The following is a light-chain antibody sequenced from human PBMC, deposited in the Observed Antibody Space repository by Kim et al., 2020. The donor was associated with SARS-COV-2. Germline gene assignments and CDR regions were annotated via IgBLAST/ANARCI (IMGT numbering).Light chain of an antibody. CDR2: GAS. CDR3: QQYNGWPPYT. V-gene: IGKV3-15*01. Sequence: VSPGERATLSCRASQSVGSYLAWYQQKPGQTPRLVIYGASTRATGVPARVSGSGSGTEFSLPISSLKPEDFAVYYCQQYNGWPPYTFGQGTKLEI. CDR1: QSVGSY. J-gene: IGKJ2*01.